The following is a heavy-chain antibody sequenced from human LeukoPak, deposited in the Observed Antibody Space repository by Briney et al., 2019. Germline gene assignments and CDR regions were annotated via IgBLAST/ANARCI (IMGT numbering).Heavy chain of an antibody. CDR2: ISHSGRA. D-gene: IGHD3-10*01. J-gene: IGHJ4*02. V-gene: IGHV4-34*01. Sequence: SETLSLTCAVYGGSFSGYYWTWIRQPPGKGLEWIGEISHSGRANYNPSLKSRVTISVDTSKNQFSLKVNSVTAADTAVYYCARRFRGGFDYWGQGTLVTVSS. CDR3: ARRFRGGFDY. CDR1: GGSFSGYY.